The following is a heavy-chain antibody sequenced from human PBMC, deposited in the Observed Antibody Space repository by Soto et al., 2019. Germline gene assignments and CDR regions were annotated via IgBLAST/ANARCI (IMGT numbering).Heavy chain of an antibody. CDR3: AAASGGGVDY. J-gene: IGHJ4*02. CDR1: GYTFTRYG. V-gene: IGHV1-58*02. Sequence: LVNVSRKTFGYTFTRYGIHWVSQAPGQRLEWIGWIVVGSGNTNYAQKFQERVTITRDMSTSTAYMELSSLRSEDTSVYYCAAASGGGVDYCGQGTLVTVSS. CDR2: IVVGSGNT. D-gene: IGHD2-21*01.